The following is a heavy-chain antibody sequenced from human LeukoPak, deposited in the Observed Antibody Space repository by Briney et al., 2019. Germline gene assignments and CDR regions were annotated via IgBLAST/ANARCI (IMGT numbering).Heavy chain of an antibody. J-gene: IGHJ4*02. V-gene: IGHV3-30*02. CDR1: GFTFSSYG. D-gene: IGHD3-3*01. Sequence: GGSLRLSCAASGFTFSSYGMHWVRRAPGKGLEWVAFIRYDGSNKYYADSVKGRFTISRDNSKNTLYLQMDSLRAEDTAVYYCAKEPPHTEINYDFWSGYYKPTYYFDYWGQGTLVTVSS. CDR2: IRYDGSNK. CDR3: AKEPPHTEINYDFWSGYYKPTYYFDY.